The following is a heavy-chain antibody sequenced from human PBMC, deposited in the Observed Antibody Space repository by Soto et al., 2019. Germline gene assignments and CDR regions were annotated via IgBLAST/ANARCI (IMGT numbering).Heavy chain of an antibody. CDR3: ARDGGVVVAVDAFDV. V-gene: IGHV3-20*04. Sequence: EVQLVESGGGVVRPGGSLRLSCAASGFTFDDHGMTWVRQAPGKGLEWVSGITWNGATTGYADSVKGRFTISRDNAKNSLYLQMNSLRVEDTALYYCARDGGVVVAVDAFDVWGQGTMGTVSS. CDR1: GFTFDDHG. CDR2: ITWNGATT. J-gene: IGHJ3*01. D-gene: IGHD6-19*01.